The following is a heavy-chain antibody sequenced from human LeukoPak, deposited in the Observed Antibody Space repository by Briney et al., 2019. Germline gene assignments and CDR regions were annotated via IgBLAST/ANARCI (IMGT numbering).Heavy chain of an antibody. V-gene: IGHV4-4*02. D-gene: IGHD6-19*01. CDR1: GASINRGYW. CDR3: ASSVAGSWGYYYGLDV. CDR2: IYHSGST. J-gene: IGHJ6*02. Sequence: GTLSLTCAVSGASINRGYWWNWVRQSPGKGLEWIGEIYHSGSTKHNPSLKSRVTLSVDKSKNQFSLNLTSVTAADTAVYYCASSVAGSWGYYYGLDVWGQGTTVSVSS.